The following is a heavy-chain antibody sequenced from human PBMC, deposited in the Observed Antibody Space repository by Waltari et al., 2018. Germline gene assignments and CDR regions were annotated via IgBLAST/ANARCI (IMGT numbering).Heavy chain of an antibody. Sequence: QVQLVQSGAEVKKPGSSVKVSCKASGGTFSSSTVTWVRQAPGQGLDWMGRIVPILGLTCDAQSFQGRVTMSADESTSTVYMELRSLTFEDSAVYYCATSQSGTYYDAIVVWGQGTKVT. J-gene: IGHJ3*01. CDR3: ATSQSGTYYDAIVV. CDR2: IVPILGLT. V-gene: IGHV1-69*02. CDR1: GGTFSSST. D-gene: IGHD1-26*01.